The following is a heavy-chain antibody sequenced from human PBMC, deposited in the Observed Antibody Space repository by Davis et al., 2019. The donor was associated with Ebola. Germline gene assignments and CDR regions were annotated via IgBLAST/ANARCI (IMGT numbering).Heavy chain of an antibody. CDR3: ASIAVRLFVY. D-gene: IGHD6-6*01. V-gene: IGHV3-33*01. J-gene: IGHJ4*02. Sequence: GESLKISCAASGFTFSSYGMHWVRQAPGKGLEWVAVIWYDGSNKYYADSVKGRFTISRDNFKNTLYLQMNSLRAEDTAVYYCASIAVRLFVYWGQGTLVTVSS. CDR1: GFTFSSYG. CDR2: IWYDGSNK.